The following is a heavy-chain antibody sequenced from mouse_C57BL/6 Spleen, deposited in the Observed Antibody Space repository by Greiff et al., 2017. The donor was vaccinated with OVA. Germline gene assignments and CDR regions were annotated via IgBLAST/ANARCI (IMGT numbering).Heavy chain of an antibody. CDR1: GFSFNTYA. Sequence: GGGLVQPKGSLKLSCAASGFSFNTYAMNWVRQAPGKGLEWVARIRSKSNNYATYYADSVKDRFTISRDDSESMLYLQMNNLKTEDTAMYYCVREDYYGSRYFDYWGQGTTLTVSS. CDR3: VREDYYGSRYFDY. CDR2: IRSKSNNYAT. D-gene: IGHD1-1*01. J-gene: IGHJ2*01. V-gene: IGHV10-1*01.